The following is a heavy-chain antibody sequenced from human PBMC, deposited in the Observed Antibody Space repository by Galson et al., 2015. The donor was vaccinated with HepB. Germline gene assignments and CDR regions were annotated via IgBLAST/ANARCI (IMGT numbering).Heavy chain of an antibody. V-gene: IGHV3-7*03. D-gene: IGHD5-12*01. CDR3: AREGWLRPNYFDF. CDR2: IKQDGSEK. Sequence: SLRLSCAASGFTFTKYWMSWVRQAPGKGLEWVANIKQDGSEKYYVDSVKGRFTISRDHAKNSLYPQMNSLRAEDTAVYYCAREGWLRPNYFDFWGQGTLVTVSS. CDR1: GFTFTKYW. J-gene: IGHJ4*02.